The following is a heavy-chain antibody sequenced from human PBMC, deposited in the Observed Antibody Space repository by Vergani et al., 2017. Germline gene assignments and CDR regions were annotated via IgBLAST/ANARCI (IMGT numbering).Heavy chain of an antibody. CDR1: ADSISSGSYY. Sequence: QLQLQQSGPGLVKPSETLFLTCTVSADSISSGSYYWGWIRQPPGKSLEWIGSIYYSGLTYYNPSLKRRVAISVDTSKNQFSLKVTSVTAADTAVYYCGRVADFYGLGSRLLDLWGQGILVTVSS. D-gene: IGHD3-10*01. CDR3: GRVADFYGLGSRLLDL. V-gene: IGHV4-39*01. J-gene: IGHJ5*02. CDR2: IYYSGLT.